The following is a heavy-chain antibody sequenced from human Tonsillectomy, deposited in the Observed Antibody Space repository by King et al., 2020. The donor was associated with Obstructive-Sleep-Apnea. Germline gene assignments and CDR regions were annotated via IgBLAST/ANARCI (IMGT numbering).Heavy chain of an antibody. V-gene: IGHV3-21*01. CDR3: ARDRGGYGIFDY. J-gene: IGHJ4*02. CDR1: GFTFSSYS. CDR2: ISSSSSYI. Sequence: VQLVESGGGLVKPGGSLRLSCAASGFTFSSYSMNWVRQAPGKGLEGVSSISSSSSYIYYADSVKGRFTISRDNAKNSLYLQMNSLRAEDTAVYYCARDRGGYGIFDYWGQGTLVTVSS. D-gene: IGHD5-12*01.